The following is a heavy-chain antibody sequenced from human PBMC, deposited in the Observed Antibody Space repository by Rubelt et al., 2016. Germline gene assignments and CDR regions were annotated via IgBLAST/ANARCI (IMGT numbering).Heavy chain of an antibody. V-gene: IGHV4-59*01. J-gene: IGHJ4*02. CDR3: ARVVPAARGAAHSFDC. Sequence: QVQLQESGPGLVKPSETLSLTCTVSGGSISSYYWTWIRQPPGKGLEWIGYIHYSGSTNSNPSLKSRVTISVDTSKNQFSLRLSSVTAADTAVYYCARVVPAARGAAHSFDCWGQGSLVTVSS. D-gene: IGHD2-2*01. CDR2: IHYSGST. CDR1: GGSISSYY.